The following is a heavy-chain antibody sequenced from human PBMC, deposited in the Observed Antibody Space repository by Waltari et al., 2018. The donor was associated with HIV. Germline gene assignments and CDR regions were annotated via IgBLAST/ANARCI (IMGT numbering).Heavy chain of an antibody. D-gene: IGHD5-12*01. CDR2: IKNNANGGAV. J-gene: IGHJ4*02. CDR3: TSWQGGSF. Sequence: EVQLVESGGGLVKPGGSLRLYCAASGLSFSDVWMIWVRQAPGKGLEWVARIKNNANGGAVDYGALVKGRFTISRDDSKSMVYLQMNNLEADDTAVYFCTSWQGGSFWGQGTLVTVSS. CDR1: GLSFSDVW. V-gene: IGHV3-15*01.